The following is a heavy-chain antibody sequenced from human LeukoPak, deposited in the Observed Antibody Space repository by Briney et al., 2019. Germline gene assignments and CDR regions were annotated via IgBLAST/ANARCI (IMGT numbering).Heavy chain of an antibody. CDR2: ITGSDIRT. CDR1: GFTFSTNA. D-gene: IGHD2-8*01. J-gene: IGHJ4*02. Sequence: GGSLRLSCAASGFTFSTNAMSWVRQAPGKGLEWVSGITGSDIRTYNADSAEGRFTITRDNSKSALYLQMNNLRAEDTAVYYCAKELYGDPSGYWGQGTRVTVSS. V-gene: IGHV3-23*01. CDR3: AKELYGDPSGY.